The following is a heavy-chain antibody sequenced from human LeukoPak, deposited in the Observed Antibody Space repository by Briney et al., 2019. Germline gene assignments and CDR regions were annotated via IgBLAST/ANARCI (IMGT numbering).Heavy chain of an antibody. V-gene: IGHV4-59*01. CDR1: GVSISSYY. J-gene: IGHJ4*02. D-gene: IGHD5-12*01. CDR3: AKGYSGYDLVDY. Sequence: SETLSLTCTVSGVSISSYYWSWIRQPPGKGLEWIGYIYYSGSTNYNPSLKSRVTISVDTSKNQFSLKLSSVTAADTAVYYCAKGYSGYDLVDYWGQGTLVTVSS. CDR2: IYYSGST.